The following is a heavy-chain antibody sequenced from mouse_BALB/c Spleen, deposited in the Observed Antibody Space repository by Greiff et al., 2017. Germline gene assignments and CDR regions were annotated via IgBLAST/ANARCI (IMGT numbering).Heavy chain of an antibody. Sequence: QVQLQQPGAELVKPGASVKLSCKASGYTFTSYWMHWVKQRPGQGLEWIGEINPSNGRTNYNEKFKGKATLTADKSSSTAYMQLSSLTSDDSAVYFCAREGALLRRMDYWGQGTSVTVSS. V-gene: IGHV1S81*02. D-gene: IGHD1-2*01. CDR3: AREGALLRRMDY. CDR2: INPSNGRT. J-gene: IGHJ4*01. CDR1: GYTFTSYW.